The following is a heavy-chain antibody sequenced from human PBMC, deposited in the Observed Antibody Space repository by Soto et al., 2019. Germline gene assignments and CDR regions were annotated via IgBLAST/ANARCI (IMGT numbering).Heavy chain of an antibody. D-gene: IGHD6-13*01. CDR2: IYYSGST. Sequence: SETLSLTCTVSGGSISSYYWSWIRQPPGKGLEWIGYIYYSGSTNYNPSLKSRVTISVDTSKNQFSLKLSSVTAADTAVYYCATSPSSSWYPYYFDYWGQGTLVTVSS. V-gene: IGHV4-59*01. CDR1: GGSISSYY. J-gene: IGHJ4*02. CDR3: ATSPSSSWYPYYFDY.